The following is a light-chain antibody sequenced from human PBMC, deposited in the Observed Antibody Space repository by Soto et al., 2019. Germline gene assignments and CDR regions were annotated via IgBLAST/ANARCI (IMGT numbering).Light chain of an antibody. CDR1: QSVSAY. CDR3: QLETT. V-gene: IGKV3-11*01. CDR2: DTF. Sequence: EIVLTQSPATLSLSPGERATLSCRASQSVSAYLAWYQQKPGQTPRLLIYDTFNRAPGVPARFRGGGSGTEFTLTITRLEPEDFAAYYCQLETTFGPGTKVDMK. J-gene: IGKJ3*01.